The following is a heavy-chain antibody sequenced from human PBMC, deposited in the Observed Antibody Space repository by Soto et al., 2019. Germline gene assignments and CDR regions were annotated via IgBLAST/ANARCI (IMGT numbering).Heavy chain of an antibody. Sequence: HLQLQESGPGLVKPSETLSLTCTVSGGSISSSTYYWGWIRQPPGKGLEWIANIYYSGSTYYNPSLKSRVTISVDTSKNQFSLKLNSVTAADTAVYYCARSNRGYYKWVDPLGQGTLVTVSS. V-gene: IGHV4-39*01. D-gene: IGHD3-22*01. CDR3: ARSNRGYYKWVDP. J-gene: IGHJ5*02. CDR2: IYYSGST. CDR1: GGSISSSTYY.